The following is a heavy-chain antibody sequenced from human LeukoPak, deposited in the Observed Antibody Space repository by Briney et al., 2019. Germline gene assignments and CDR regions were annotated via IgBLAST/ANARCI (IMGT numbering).Heavy chain of an antibody. V-gene: IGHV3-33*01. CDR1: GFTFSSHG. CDR3: ARDYCGGDCYVDY. J-gene: IGHJ4*02. D-gene: IGHD2-21*02. Sequence: SGRSLRLSCAASGFTFSSHGMHCVRQAPGKGLEWVAVLWYDGRTKYYAESVKGRFTISRDNSKNTLYLQMNSLRAEDTAVYYCARDYCGGDCYVDYWGQGTLVTVSS. CDR2: LWYDGRTK.